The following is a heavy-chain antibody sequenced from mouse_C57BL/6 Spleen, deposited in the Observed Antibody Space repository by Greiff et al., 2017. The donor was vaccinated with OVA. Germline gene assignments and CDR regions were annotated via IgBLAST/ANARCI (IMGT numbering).Heavy chain of an antibody. CDR1: GFTFSDYG. J-gene: IGHJ4*01. Sequence: EVQLVESGGGLVKPGGSLKLSCAASGFTFSDYGMHWVRQAPEKGLEWVAYISSGSSTIYYADTVKGRFTISRDNAKNTLFLQMTSLRSEDTAMYYCASRCSHYAMDYWGQGTSVTVSS. CDR3: ASRCSHYAMDY. D-gene: IGHD6-1*01. CDR2: ISSGSSTI. V-gene: IGHV5-17*01.